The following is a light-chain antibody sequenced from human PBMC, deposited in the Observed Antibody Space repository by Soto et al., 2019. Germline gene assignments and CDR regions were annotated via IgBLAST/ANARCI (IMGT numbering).Light chain of an antibody. CDR2: DAS. CDR1: QIVIGW. V-gene: IGKV1-5*01. CDR3: QQYNNWPPVT. Sequence: DIQMTHSRATLSSSLVDTVTFTCRAIQIVIGWLAFYHQKPGDAPKLLIYDASALPRGVPSSFSGSGSGTKFTLTISSLQSEDFAVYYCQQYNNWPPVTFGQGTRLEIK. J-gene: IGKJ5*01.